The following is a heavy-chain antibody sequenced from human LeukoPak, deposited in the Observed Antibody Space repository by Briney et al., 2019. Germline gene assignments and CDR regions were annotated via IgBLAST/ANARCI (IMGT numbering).Heavy chain of an antibody. CDR3: ARDGPDRAAWFDP. D-gene: IGHD3-22*01. V-gene: IGHV1-18*01. J-gene: IGHJ5*02. Sequence: ASVKVSCKASGYTFSSYGISAVRQAPGQGLEWMGWISDYNGNTNYAQKVQGRVTMTTDPFTSTAYMELRSLRSDDTAGYYCARDGPDRAAWFDPWGQGTLVTVSS. CDR1: GYTFSSYG. CDR2: ISDYNGNT.